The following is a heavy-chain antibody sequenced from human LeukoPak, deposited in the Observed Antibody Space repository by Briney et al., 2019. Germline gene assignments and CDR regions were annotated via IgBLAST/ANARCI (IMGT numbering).Heavy chain of an antibody. CDR2: ISSSSSYI. Sequence: PGGSLRLSCAASGFTFSSYSMNWVRQAPGKGLEWVSSISSSSSYIYYADSVKGRFTISRDNAKNSLYLQMNSLRAEDTAVYYCARDPMFAYGSGTDYWGQGTLVTVSS. J-gene: IGHJ4*02. D-gene: IGHD3-10*01. CDR1: GFTFSSYS. CDR3: ARDPMFAYGSGTDY. V-gene: IGHV3-21*01.